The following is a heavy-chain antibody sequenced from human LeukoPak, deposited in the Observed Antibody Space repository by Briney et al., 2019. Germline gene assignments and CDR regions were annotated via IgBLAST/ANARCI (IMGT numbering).Heavy chain of an antibody. J-gene: IGHJ5*02. V-gene: IGHV4-61*08. Sequence: SETLSLTCTVSGGSISSGDYYWSWIRQPPGKGLEWIGYIYYSGSTNYNPSLKSRVTISVDTSKNQFSLKLSSVTAADTAVYYCARFWSGYYHWFDPWGQGTLVTVSS. D-gene: IGHD3-3*01. CDR2: IYYSGST. CDR3: ARFWSGYYHWFDP. CDR1: GGSISSGDYY.